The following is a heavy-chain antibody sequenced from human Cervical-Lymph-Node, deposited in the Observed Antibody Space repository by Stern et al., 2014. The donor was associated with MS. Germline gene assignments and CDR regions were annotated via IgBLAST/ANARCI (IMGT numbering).Heavy chain of an antibody. D-gene: IGHD3-10*01. CDR1: AYTITDYY. J-gene: IGHJ4*02. CDR2: INPNRCCT. V-gene: IGHV1-2*02. CDR3: ARGGGYSYSTLDY. Sequence: VKLVQSGAEVKKPGASVKVSCKASAYTITDYYTHWVRQAPGHGLEWMGWINPNRCCTYSAQKFQGRLTMTRDTSISTAYMELSSLRSDDTAVYYCARGGGYSYSTLDYWGQGTQVTVSS.